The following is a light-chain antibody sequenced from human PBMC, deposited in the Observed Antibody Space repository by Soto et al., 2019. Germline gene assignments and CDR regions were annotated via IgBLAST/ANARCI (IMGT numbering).Light chain of an antibody. V-gene: IGKV1-39*01. CDR2: AAS. CDR3: QQTYTTPPT. Sequence: DIQMTHSPSSLSASVGDRVTITFRASQSISVYLNWYQQKPGRAPKLLIYAASGLQSGVPSRFSGNGSGTDFTLTISSLQPEDIATYYCQQTYTTPPTFGQGTRLEIK. CDR1: QSISVY. J-gene: IGKJ5*01.